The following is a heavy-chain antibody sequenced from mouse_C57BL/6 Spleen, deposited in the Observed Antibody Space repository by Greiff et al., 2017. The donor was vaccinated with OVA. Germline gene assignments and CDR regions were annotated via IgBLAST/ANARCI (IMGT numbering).Heavy chain of an antibody. CDR2: INPNNGGT. CDR1: GYTFTDYY. J-gene: IGHJ3*01. CDR3: ARWSAWFAY. Sequence: EVQLQQSGPELVKPGASVKISCKASGYTFTDYYMNWVKQSHGKSLEWIGDINPNNGGTSYNQKFKGKATLTVDKSSSTAYMELRSLTSEDSAVHYCARWSAWFAYWGQGTLVTVSA. V-gene: IGHV1-26*01.